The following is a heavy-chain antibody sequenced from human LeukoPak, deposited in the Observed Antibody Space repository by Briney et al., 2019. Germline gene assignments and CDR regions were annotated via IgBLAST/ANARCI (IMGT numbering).Heavy chain of an antibody. V-gene: IGHV4-61*02. CDR1: GGSISSGGYY. J-gene: IGHJ3*02. CDR2: IYTSGST. D-gene: IGHD2-2*02. CDR3: ARDLGYCSSTSCYTSRNDAFDI. Sequence: SETLSLTCTVSGGSISSGGYYWGWIRQPAGKGLEWIGRIYTSGSTNYNPSLKSRVTISVDTSKNQFSLKLSSVTAADTAVYYCARDLGYCSSTSCYTSRNDAFDIWGQGTMVTVSS.